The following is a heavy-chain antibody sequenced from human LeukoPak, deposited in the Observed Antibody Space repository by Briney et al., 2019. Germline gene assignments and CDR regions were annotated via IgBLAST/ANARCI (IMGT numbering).Heavy chain of an antibody. CDR1: GGSISGYY. D-gene: IGHD6-19*01. J-gene: IGHJ4*02. CDR2: ISYSGST. V-gene: IGHV4-59*01. CDR3: ARDGRAGSLFAY. Sequence: SETVSLTCTVSGGSISGYYWSWIRQPPGKGLEWVGYISYSGSTNYKPSLKSRVTISVDTSKNQFSLKLSSVTAADTAIYYCARDGRAGSLFAYWGQGTLVTVSS.